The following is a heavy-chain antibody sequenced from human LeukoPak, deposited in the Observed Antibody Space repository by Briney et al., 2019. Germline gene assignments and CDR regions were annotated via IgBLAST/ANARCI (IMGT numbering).Heavy chain of an antibody. D-gene: IGHD3-3*01. CDR2: IYYSGTT. Sequence: SETLSLTXTVSGGSISSSSYYWGWIRQPPGKGLEWIGTIYYSGTTYHNPSLKSRVTISVDTSKNQFSLKLSSVTAADTAVYYCARQSGWYYDFWSGYYTQHWGQGTLVTVSS. J-gene: IGHJ4*02. V-gene: IGHV4-39*01. CDR3: ARQSGWYYDFWSGYYTQH. CDR1: GGSISSSSYY.